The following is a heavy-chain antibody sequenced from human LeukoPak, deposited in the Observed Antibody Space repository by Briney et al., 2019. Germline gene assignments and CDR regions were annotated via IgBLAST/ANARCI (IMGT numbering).Heavy chain of an antibody. CDR3: ARDLTLESFDI. CDR1: GGYISTSSYY. CDR2: RYYSGTT. Sequence: SETLSLTCIVSGGYISTSSYYWGWIRQPPGKGLEWLWSRYYSGTTYYNPSLKSRVTISVDTSKNQFSLKLSSVTAADTAVYYCARDLTLESFDIWGQGTMVTVSS. J-gene: IGHJ3*02. V-gene: IGHV4-39*07.